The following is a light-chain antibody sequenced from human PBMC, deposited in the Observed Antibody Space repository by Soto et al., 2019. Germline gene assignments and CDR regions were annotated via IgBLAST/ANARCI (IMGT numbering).Light chain of an antibody. CDR1: SSNIGSNY. V-gene: IGLV1-47*01. CDR3: AAWDDSLSGLV. J-gene: IGLJ3*02. CDR2: KSD. Sequence: QSALTQPPSASGTPGQRVTISCSGSSSNIGSNYVYWYQQVPGTAPKLLIYKSDQRPSGVPDRFSGSKSATSASLAISGLRSEDEADYYCAAWDDSLSGLVFGAGTKLTVL.